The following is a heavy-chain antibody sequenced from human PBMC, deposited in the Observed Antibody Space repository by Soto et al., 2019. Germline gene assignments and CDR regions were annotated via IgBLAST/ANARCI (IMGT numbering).Heavy chain of an antibody. Sequence: GGSLRLSCAASGFTFSSYAMSWVRQAPGKGLEWVSAISGSGGSTYYADSVKGRFTISRDNSKNTLYLQMNSLRAEDTAVYYCAKDLIDYDSSGYYIDYWGQGTLVTVSS. D-gene: IGHD3-22*01. CDR3: AKDLIDYDSSGYYIDY. CDR2: ISGSGGST. V-gene: IGHV3-23*01. CDR1: GFTFSSYA. J-gene: IGHJ4*02.